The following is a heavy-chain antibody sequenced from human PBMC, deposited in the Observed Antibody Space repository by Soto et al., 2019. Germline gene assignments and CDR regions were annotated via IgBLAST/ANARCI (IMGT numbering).Heavy chain of an antibody. CDR3: TRDASRDSSARGWFDP. D-gene: IGHD6-13*01. CDR2: ISYDGSNK. V-gene: IGHV3-30*03. CDR1: GFTLSSYG. J-gene: IGHJ5*02. Sequence: SLRLSCAASGFTLSSYGMHWVRQAPGKGLEWVAVISYDGSNKYYADSVKGRFTISRDNAKNSLHLQMNSLRAEDTAVYYCTRDASRDSSARGWFDPWGPGTLVTVSS.